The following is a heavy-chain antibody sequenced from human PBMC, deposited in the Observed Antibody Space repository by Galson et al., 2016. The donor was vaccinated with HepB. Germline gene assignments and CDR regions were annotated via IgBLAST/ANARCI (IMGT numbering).Heavy chain of an antibody. V-gene: IGHV3-23*01. D-gene: IGHD2-8*02. CDR3: AKCSVYNTGWCNSFDP. J-gene: IGHJ5*02. CDR1: GFTVSSSG. CDR2: IRISGTNT. Sequence: SLRLSCAASGFTVSSSGMSWVRQAPGKGLEWVSSIRISGTNTFYADSVKGRFTISTSTSKSTLYLQMSSLRAEDTAVYYCAKCSVYNTGWCNSFDPWGKGTPVIVSS.